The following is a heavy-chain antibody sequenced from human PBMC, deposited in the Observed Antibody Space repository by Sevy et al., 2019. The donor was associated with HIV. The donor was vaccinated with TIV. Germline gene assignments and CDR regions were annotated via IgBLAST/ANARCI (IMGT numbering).Heavy chain of an antibody. Sequence: ASVKVSCKASGYSISDYYMHWVRQAPGQGLEWMGIINPRGDTTKYAQKFQGRVTMSRDTSTSTVYMDLSSLRSEDTAVYYCARGGYYYASGTYSYSYYYMGVWGKGTTVTVSS. V-gene: IGHV1-46*01. CDR2: INPRGDTT. CDR3: ARGGYYYASGTYSYSYYYMGV. CDR1: GYSISDYY. D-gene: IGHD3-10*01. J-gene: IGHJ6*03.